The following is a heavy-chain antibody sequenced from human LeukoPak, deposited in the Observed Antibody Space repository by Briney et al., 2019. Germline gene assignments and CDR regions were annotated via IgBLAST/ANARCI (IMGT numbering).Heavy chain of an antibody. J-gene: IGHJ4*02. CDR2: ISGRGIST. CDR1: GFTFNIFA. D-gene: IGHD5-12*01. CDR3: AKDHHGYDKPIDY. V-gene: IGHV3-23*01. Sequence: GGPLRLSCAASGFTFNIFAMNWVRQASGRGLEGVSTISGRGISTYYADSVKGGFTISRDNSKNTLYLQINSLRDEDTAVYFCAKDHHGYDKPIDYWGQGTLVTVSS.